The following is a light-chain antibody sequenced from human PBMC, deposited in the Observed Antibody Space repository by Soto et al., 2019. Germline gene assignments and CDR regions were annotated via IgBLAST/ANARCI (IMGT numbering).Light chain of an antibody. Sequence: EIEMTQSPATLSLSPGERATLYCSASQSVSSNLAWYQQKPGQAPRLLVYGASTRVTGVPARFSGSGSGTEFILIISSLQSEDFAVYYCQHYNNWPPWTFGQGTKVDIE. CDR2: GAS. V-gene: IGKV3-15*01. J-gene: IGKJ1*01. CDR1: QSVSSN. CDR3: QHYNNWPPWT.